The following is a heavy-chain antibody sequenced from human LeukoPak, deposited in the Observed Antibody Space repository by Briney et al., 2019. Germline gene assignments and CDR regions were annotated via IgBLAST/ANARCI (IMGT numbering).Heavy chain of an antibody. CDR1: GFTFTNAW. CDR3: ATGGYYFDY. Sequence: GGSLRLSCAGSGFTFTNAWMNWVRQAPGKGLEWVGRIKSKYHAGTTDYAAPVKDRFTVSRDDSKDTVYLQMNSLKTEDTAVYYCATGGYYFDYWGQGTLVTVSS. V-gene: IGHV3-15*01. J-gene: IGHJ4*02. CDR2: IKSKYHAGTT.